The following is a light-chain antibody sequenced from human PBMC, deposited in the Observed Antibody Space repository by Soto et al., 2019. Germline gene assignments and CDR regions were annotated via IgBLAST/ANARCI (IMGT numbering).Light chain of an antibody. Sequence: AIRMTQSPSSFSASTGDRVTITPRASQGISSYLAWYQQKPGKAPKLLIYAASTLQSGVPSRFSGSGSGTDFTLTISCLQSEDFATYYCQQYYSYPRLTFGGGTKVDIK. V-gene: IGKV1-8*01. CDR1: QGISSY. J-gene: IGKJ4*01. CDR2: AAS. CDR3: QQYYSYPRLT.